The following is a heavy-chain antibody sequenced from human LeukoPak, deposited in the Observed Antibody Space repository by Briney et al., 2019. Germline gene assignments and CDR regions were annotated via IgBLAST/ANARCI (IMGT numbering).Heavy chain of an antibody. V-gene: IGHV1-2*02. CDR3: ARDNGDILTGYYYYYYMDV. CDR1: GYIFTHYY. CDR2: INPNSGGT. J-gene: IGHJ6*03. D-gene: IGHD3-9*01. Sequence: GASVKVSCKASGYIFTHYYMHWVRQAPGQGLEWMGWINPNSGGTNYAQKFQGRVTMTRDTSISTAYMELSRLRSDDTAVYYCARDNGDILTGYYYYYYMDVWGKGTTVTVSS.